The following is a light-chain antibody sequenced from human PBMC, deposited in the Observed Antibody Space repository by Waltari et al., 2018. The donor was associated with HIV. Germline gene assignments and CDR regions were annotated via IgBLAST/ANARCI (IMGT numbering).Light chain of an antibody. J-gene: IGLJ2*01. Sequence: QSALTQPASVSGSPGQSITISCTGTSSDVGGYNYVSWYQQHPGKAPKRMIYEVSNRPSGISNRFSGSKSGNTASLTISGLQAEDEADYYCSSYTTSSALVFGGGTNLTVL. V-gene: IGLV2-14*01. CDR1: SSDVGGYNY. CDR3: SSYTTSSALV. CDR2: EVS.